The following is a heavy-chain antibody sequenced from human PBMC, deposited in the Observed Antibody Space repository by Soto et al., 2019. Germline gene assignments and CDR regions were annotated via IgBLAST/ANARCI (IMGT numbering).Heavy chain of an antibody. V-gene: IGHV3-48*01. D-gene: IGHD2-2*03. J-gene: IGHJ5*02. CDR1: GFTFSSYS. CDR2: ISSSSSTI. CDR3: ARDQEQEMDIPWFDP. Sequence: GGSLRLSCAASGFTFSSYSMNWVRQAPGKGLEWVSYISSSSSTIYYADSVKGRFTISRDNAKNSLYLQMNSLRAEDTAVYYCARDQEQEMDIPWFDPWGQGTLVTVSS.